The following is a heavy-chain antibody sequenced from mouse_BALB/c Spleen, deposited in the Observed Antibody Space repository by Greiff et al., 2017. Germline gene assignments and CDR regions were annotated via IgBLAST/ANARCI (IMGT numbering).Heavy chain of an antibody. D-gene: IGHD2-3*01. CDR1: GFNIKDTY. J-gene: IGHJ4*01. V-gene: IGHV14-3*02. Sequence: VQLQQSGAELVKPGASVKLSCTASGFNIKDTYMHWVKQRPEQSLEWIGRIDTANGNTKYDPKFQGKATITADTSSNTAYLQLSSLTSEDTAVYYCARDDGYFYAMDYWGQGTSVTVSS. CDR2: IDTANGNT. CDR3: ARDDGYFYAMDY.